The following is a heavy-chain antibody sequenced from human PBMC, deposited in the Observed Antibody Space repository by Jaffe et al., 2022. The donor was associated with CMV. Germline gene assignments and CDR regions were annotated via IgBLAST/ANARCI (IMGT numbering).Heavy chain of an antibody. CDR2: IWYDGSNK. D-gene: IGHD2-2*01. J-gene: IGHJ4*02. V-gene: IGHV3-33*01. Sequence: QVQLVESGGGVVQPGRSLRLSCAASGFTFSSYGMHWVRQAPGKGLEWVAVIWYDGSNKYYADSVKGRFTISRDNSKNTLYLQMNSLRAEDTAVYYCARDRGKGCSSTSCLHPFDYWGQGTLVTVSS. CDR3: ARDRGKGCSSTSCLHPFDY. CDR1: GFTFSSYG.